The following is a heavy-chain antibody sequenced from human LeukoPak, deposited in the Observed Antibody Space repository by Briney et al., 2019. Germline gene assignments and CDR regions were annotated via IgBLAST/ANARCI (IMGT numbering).Heavy chain of an antibody. CDR3: ARDALGGRTKFDS. CDR1: GFTFSSHW. J-gene: IGHJ4*01. Sequence: GGSLRLSCVASGFTFSSHWMHWVRQAPGKGLMWVSRINGDGSRIHYGDSVKGRFTISRDNAKNTLYLQMTSLRGDDTAIYFCARDALGGRTKFDSWGHGSLVTVSS. V-gene: IGHV3-74*01. D-gene: IGHD3-16*01. CDR2: INGDGSRI.